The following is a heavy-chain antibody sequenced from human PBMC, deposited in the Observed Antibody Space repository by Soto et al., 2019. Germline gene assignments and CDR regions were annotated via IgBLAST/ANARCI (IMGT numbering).Heavy chain of an antibody. Sequence: QVQLVESGGGVVQPGRSLRLSCAASGFTFSSYAMHWVRQAPGKGLEWVAVISYDGSNKYYADSVKGRFTISRDNSKNTLYLQMNSLRAEDTAVYYCAIRKGDTAMVDHWGQGTLVTVSS. V-gene: IGHV3-30-3*01. CDR3: AIRKGDTAMVDH. J-gene: IGHJ4*02. CDR1: GFTFSSYA. CDR2: ISYDGSNK. D-gene: IGHD5-18*01.